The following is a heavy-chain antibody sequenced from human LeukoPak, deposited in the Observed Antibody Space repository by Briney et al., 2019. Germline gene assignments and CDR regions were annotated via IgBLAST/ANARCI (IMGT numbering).Heavy chain of an antibody. Sequence: GGSLRLSCAAPGFTFSSYGMHWVRQAPGTGLEWVAVISYDGSNKYYADSVKGRFTISRDNSKNTLYLQMNSLRAEDTAVYYCAKGVWFGELSNGMDVWGQGTTVTVSS. CDR3: AKGVWFGELSNGMDV. CDR1: GFTFSSYG. D-gene: IGHD3-10*01. J-gene: IGHJ6*02. V-gene: IGHV3-30*18. CDR2: ISYDGSNK.